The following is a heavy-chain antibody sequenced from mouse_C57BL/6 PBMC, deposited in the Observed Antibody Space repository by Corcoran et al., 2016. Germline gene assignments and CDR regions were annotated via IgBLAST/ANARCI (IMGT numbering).Heavy chain of an antibody. Sequence: QVQLQQSGAELARPGASVKMSCKASGYTFTSYGISWVKQRTGQGLEWIGEIYPRSGNTYYNEKLKGKATLTADKSASTAYMELRSLTSEDSAVYFCARSRGPLYYDYDEGYAMDYWGQGTSVTVSS. D-gene: IGHD2-4*01. V-gene: IGHV1-81*01. CDR1: GYTFTSYG. CDR3: ARSRGPLYYDYDEGYAMDY. J-gene: IGHJ4*01. CDR2: IYPRSGNT.